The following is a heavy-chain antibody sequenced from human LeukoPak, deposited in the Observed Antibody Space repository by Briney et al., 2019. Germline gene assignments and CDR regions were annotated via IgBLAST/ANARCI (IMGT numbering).Heavy chain of an antibody. V-gene: IGHV3-23*01. D-gene: IGHD5-12*01. CDR3: AKDLGGSGYDLSDPSFDY. CDR2: ISGSGGST. CDR1: GFTFSSYA. Sequence: PGGSVRLSCAASGFTFSSYAMSWVRQAPGKGLEWVSTISGSGGSTYYADSVKGRFTISRDNSKNTLYLQMNSLRAEDTAVYYCAKDLGGSGYDLSDPSFDYWGQGTLVTASS. J-gene: IGHJ4*02.